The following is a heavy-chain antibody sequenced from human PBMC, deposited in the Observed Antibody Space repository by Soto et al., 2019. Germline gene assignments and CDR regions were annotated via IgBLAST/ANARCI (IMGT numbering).Heavy chain of an antibody. CDR1: GFTFSSYV. CDR3: ARGRDAFDI. CDR2: IWYDGTNK. J-gene: IGHJ3*02. V-gene: IGHV3-33*01. Sequence: QVQLVESGGGVVQPGKSLRLSCASSGFTFSSYVMHWVRQAPGRGLEWVAVIWYDGTNKYYADSVKGRFTISRDNSNNTLYLQMNSLRAEDTAVYYCARGRDAFDIWGQGTMVTVSS.